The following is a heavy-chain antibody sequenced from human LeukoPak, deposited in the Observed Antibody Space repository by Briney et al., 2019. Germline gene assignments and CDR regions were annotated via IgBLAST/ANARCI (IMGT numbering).Heavy chain of an antibody. V-gene: IGHV3-21*01. CDR3: ARDAYCTNGVCYSDYFDY. J-gene: IGHJ4*02. CDR2: ISSSSSYI. D-gene: IGHD2-8*01. Sequence: PGGSLRLSCAASGFTFSSYSMNWVRQAPGKGLEWASSISSSSSYIYYADSVKGRFTISRDNAKNSLYLQMNSLRAEDTAVYYCARDAYCTNGVCYSDYFDYWGQGTLVTVSS. CDR1: GFTFSSYS.